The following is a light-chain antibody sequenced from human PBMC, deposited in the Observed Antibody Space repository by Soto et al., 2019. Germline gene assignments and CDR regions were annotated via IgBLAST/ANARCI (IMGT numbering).Light chain of an antibody. Sequence: QSVLTQPPSVSGAPGQRVTISCTGSSSNIGAGYDVHWYQQIPGTAPKLLIYGNSNRPSGVPDRFSGSKSGTSASLAITGLQAEEDADYYCQSYDSSLSGVVFGGGTNLTVL. CDR3: QSYDSSLSGVV. CDR1: SSNIGAGYD. V-gene: IGLV1-40*01. J-gene: IGLJ2*01. CDR2: GNS.